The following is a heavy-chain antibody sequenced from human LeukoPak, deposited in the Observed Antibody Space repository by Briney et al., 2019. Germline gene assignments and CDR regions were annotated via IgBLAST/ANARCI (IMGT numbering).Heavy chain of an antibody. J-gene: IGHJ4*02. V-gene: IGHV3-43*02. CDR2: ISGDGVST. CDR1: GFTFGDFA. Sequence: PGGSLRLSCAASGFTFGDFAMYWVRQAPGKGLEWVSLISGDGVSTFYADSVKGRFSISRDNSKNSLSLEMNSLRTEDTAMYYCARESGKFDYWGQGTLVAVSS. CDR3: ARESGKFDY.